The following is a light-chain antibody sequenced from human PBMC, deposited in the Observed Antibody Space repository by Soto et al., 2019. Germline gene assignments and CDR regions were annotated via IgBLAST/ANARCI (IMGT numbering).Light chain of an antibody. Sequence: QSALAQPASVSGSPGQSITISCTGTSSDVGAYNSVSWYQQHPHKAPQVIIYKGTQRPSGVSNRFSGSTSGNAASLTISGLQADDEADYFCCSSAPEITYVFGNGTKLTVL. J-gene: IGLJ1*01. V-gene: IGLV2-23*01. CDR2: KGT. CDR3: CSSAPEITYV. CDR1: SSDVGAYNS.